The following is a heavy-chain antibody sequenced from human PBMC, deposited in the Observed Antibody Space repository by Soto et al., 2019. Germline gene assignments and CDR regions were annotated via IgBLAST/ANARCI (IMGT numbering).Heavy chain of an antibody. CDR3: AKDVLKTTVTTTGS. V-gene: IGHV3-30*18. D-gene: IGHD4-17*01. Sequence: QVQLVESGGGVVQPGRSLRLSCTASGFTFRNYGMHWVRQAPGKGLEWVAVISFDGNNEYYSGSVKGRFTISRDNFKNTLYLQMNSLRAEDTAVYYCAKDVLKTTVTTTGSWGQGTLVTVSS. J-gene: IGHJ5*02. CDR1: GFTFRNYG. CDR2: ISFDGNNE.